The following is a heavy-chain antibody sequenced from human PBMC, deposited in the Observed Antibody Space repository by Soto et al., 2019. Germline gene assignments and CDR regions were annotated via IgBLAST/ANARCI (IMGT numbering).Heavy chain of an antibody. CDR3: ERETASGTTNLDY. D-gene: IGHD1-7*01. Sequence: PXESLTLSCAASGFTFSSYSMNGVRQAPGKGLEWVSSITSSSAFLYYADSLKGRFTISRDNARNSLYLQMHSLRAEDTAVYYCERETASGTTNLDYWGQGTLVTVSS. CDR2: ITSSSAFL. J-gene: IGHJ4*02. V-gene: IGHV3-21*01. CDR1: GFTFSSYS.